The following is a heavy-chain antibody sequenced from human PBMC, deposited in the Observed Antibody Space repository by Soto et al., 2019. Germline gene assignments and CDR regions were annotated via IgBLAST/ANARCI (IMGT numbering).Heavy chain of an antibody. CDR3: ARVPDR. Sequence: QLQLQESGSGLVKPSQTLSLTCAVSGGSISSGGYSWSWIRQPPGKGLEWIGYIYHSGSTYYNPXRXSXXTIEVDMSKNQFSLRLSSVTAGDTAVYYWARVPDRWGQGTLVTVSS. CDR1: GGSISSGGYS. J-gene: IGHJ1*01. V-gene: IGHV4-30-2*01. D-gene: IGHD2-2*01. CDR2: IYHSGST.